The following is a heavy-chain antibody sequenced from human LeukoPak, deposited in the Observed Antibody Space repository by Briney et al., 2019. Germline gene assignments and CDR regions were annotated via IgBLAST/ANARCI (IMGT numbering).Heavy chain of an antibody. CDR1: GFTFSSYW. J-gene: IGHJ4*02. V-gene: IGHV3-74*01. CDR2: INSDGGST. D-gene: IGHD2-21*02. CDR3: ARGGSLAYCGGDCYLGHDY. Sequence: GGSLRLSCAASGFTFSSYWMHWVRHAPGKGLVWVSRINSDGGSTSYADSVKGRFTISRDNAKNALYLQMNSLRAEDTAVYYCARGGSLAYCGGDCYLGHDYWGQGTLVTVSS.